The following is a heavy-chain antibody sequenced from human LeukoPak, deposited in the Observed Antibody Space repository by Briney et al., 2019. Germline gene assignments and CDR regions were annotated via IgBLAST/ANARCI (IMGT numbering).Heavy chain of an antibody. CDR3: ARGHTFRIPFITKGRPSYYFDY. CDR2: TYQRSKWYN. V-gene: IGHV6-1*01. J-gene: IGHJ4*02. Sequence: SQTLSLTCAISGDSVSINSAAWNWIRQSPSRGLEWLGRTYQRSKWYNDYAVSVKSRITINPDISKNQFSLQLNSVTPEDTAVYYCARGHTFRIPFITKGRPSYYFDYWGQGTLVTVSS. D-gene: IGHD3-10*01. CDR1: GDSVSINSAA.